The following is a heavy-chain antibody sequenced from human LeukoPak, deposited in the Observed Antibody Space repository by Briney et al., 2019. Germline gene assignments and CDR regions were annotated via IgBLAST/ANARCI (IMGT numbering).Heavy chain of an antibody. Sequence: GGSLRLSCAASGFSFSRFAMSWVRQAPGKGLEWVSAISGGGDSTYYADSVRGRFTISRDNAKSSLYLQMNSLRADDTAVYYCARSRYNWNAGYYYYMDVWGKGTTVTVSS. CDR3: ARSRYNWNAGYYYYMDV. CDR2: ISGGGDST. D-gene: IGHD1-20*01. V-gene: IGHV3-23*01. CDR1: GFSFSRFA. J-gene: IGHJ6*03.